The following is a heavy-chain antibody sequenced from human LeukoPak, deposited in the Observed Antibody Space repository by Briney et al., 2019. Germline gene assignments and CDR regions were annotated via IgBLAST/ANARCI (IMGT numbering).Heavy chain of an antibody. CDR2: IYTSGST. CDR3: ARGIAAASERALDI. D-gene: IGHD6-13*01. J-gene: IGHJ3*02. Sequence: SETLSLTCTVSGGSITSYYWSWIRQPAGKGLEWIGRIYTSGSTNYNPFLKSRVTMSVDASKNQFSLKLSSVTAADTAVYYCARGIAAASERALDIWGQGTTVIVSS. V-gene: IGHV4-4*07. CDR1: GGSITSYY.